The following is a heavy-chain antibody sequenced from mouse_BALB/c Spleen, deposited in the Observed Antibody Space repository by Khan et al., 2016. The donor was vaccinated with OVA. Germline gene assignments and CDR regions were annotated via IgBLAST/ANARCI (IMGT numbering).Heavy chain of an antibody. CDR3: ARDYGSLYWYFDV. D-gene: IGHD1-1*01. J-gene: IGHJ1*01. Sequence: VQLKQSGPGLVKPSQTVSLTCTVTGISITSGNYRWSWIRQFPGNKLEWIGNIYYSGTVTYNPSLTSRTTITRDPSKNQFFLEMHSLTAADTATYYCARDYGSLYWYFDVWGAGTTVTVSS. CDR1: GISITSGNYR. CDR2: IYYSGTV. V-gene: IGHV3-5*02.